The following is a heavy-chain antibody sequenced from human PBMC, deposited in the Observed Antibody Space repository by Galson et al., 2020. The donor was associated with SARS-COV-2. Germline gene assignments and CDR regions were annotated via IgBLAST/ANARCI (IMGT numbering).Heavy chain of an antibody. CDR2: IYYTESN. V-gene: IGHV4-39*01. J-gene: IGHJ4*02. D-gene: IGHD3-9*01. CDR3: ARQILTGYYSFYYFDF. Sequence: SETLSLTCTVSGGSISSSNYYWGWVRQPPGEGPEWIGSIYYTESNYYNPSLTSRVTMSVDTSRNQFSLKLSSVTAADTAVYYCARQILTGYYSFYYFDFSGQGTLVTVSS. CDR1: GGSISSSNYY.